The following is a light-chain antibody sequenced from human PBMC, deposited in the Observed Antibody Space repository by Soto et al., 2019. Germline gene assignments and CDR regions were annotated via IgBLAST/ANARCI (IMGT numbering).Light chain of an antibody. Sequence: DIVLTQSPGTLSLSPGERATLSCRASQSLTGGYLAWFQQKPGQTPRLLIYSASNRATGIPDRFSGSGSGTDFNLTISRLVPEDFVVYYCQQNGSLPNTFGKGTRLEIK. CDR2: SAS. J-gene: IGKJ5*01. CDR1: QSLTGGY. V-gene: IGKV3-20*01. CDR3: QQNGSLPNT.